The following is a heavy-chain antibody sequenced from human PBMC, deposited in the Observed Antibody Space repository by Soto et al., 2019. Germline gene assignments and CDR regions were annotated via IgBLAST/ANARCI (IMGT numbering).Heavy chain of an antibody. CDR2: IYTDGGT. J-gene: IGHJ4*02. Sequence: SETLSLTCTVSGGSISSYYWSWIRQPAGKRLEWIGRIYTDGGTNYNPSLKSRVAMSLDTSRRQFSLKLSSVTAADTAVYYCARGFGSSWYYFDSWGQGTLVTVSS. D-gene: IGHD6-13*01. V-gene: IGHV4-4*07. CDR3: ARGFGSSWYYFDS. CDR1: GGSISSYY.